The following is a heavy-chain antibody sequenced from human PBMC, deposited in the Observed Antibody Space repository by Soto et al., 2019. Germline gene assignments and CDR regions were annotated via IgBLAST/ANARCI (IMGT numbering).Heavy chain of an antibody. CDR2: IKQGGNEK. J-gene: IGHJ4*02. CDR1: GFMFSTYL. CDR3: ASSIN. Sequence: PGGSLRLSCEASGFMFSTYLMSWVRQAPGKGLEWVANIKQGGNEKFYAESVKGRFTISRDNSKNTLYLQMNSLRADDTAVYYCASSINWGQGTLVTVSS. V-gene: IGHV3-7*01.